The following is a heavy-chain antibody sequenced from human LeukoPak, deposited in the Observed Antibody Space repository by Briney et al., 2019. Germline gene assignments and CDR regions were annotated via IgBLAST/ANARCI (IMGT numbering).Heavy chain of an antibody. V-gene: IGHV1-46*01. Sequence: ASVKVSCKASGYTFTSYYMHWVRQAPGQGLEWMGIINPSGSSTSYAQKFQGRVTMTRDTSTSTVYMELSSLRSEDTAVYYCARDRWDSLGCYGMDVWGQGTTVTVSS. CDR3: ARDRWDSLGCYGMDV. CDR1: GYTFTSYY. D-gene: IGHD7-27*01. J-gene: IGHJ6*02. CDR2: INPSGSST.